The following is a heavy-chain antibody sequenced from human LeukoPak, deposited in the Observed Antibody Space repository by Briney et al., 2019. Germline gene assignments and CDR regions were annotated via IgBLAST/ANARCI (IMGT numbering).Heavy chain of an antibody. D-gene: IGHD6-19*01. V-gene: IGHV3-64D*06. Sequence: VGSLRLSCAASGFTFSSLTMHWVRQAPGKGLEYVSAISSNGGSTFYADSVKGRFSISRDNSKNTLYLQMSSLRAEDTAVYYCVNQISGWVSWGQGTLVTVSS. J-gene: IGHJ5*02. CDR1: GFTFSSLT. CDR3: VNQISGWVS. CDR2: ISSNGGST.